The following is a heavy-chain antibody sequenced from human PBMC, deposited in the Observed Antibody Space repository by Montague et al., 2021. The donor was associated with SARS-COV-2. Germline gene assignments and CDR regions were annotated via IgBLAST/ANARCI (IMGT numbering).Heavy chain of an antibody. CDR2: ISGSGADI. CDR3: ARWRWQQSEFDY. CDR1: GFTFNSYT. D-gene: IGHD5-24*01. V-gene: IGHV3-21*06. Sequence: SLRLSCAASGFTFNSYTMNWVRQAPGKGLEWVVSISGSGADIYYAPSLKGRFTISRDNARNSLFLQMSSLRADDTALYYCARWRWQQSEFDYWGQGTLVTVSS. J-gene: IGHJ4*02.